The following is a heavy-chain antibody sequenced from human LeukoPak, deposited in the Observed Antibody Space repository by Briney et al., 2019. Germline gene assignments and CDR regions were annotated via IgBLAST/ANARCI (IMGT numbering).Heavy chain of an antibody. CDR2: IDYSGSI. CDR1: GGSISSYY. J-gene: IGHJ3*02. D-gene: IGHD2-2*01. CDR3: ARKYYAGAFDI. V-gene: IGHV4-59*01. Sequence: SETLSLTCTVSGGSISSYYWSWIRQPPGKGLEWIGYIDYSGSINYNPSLKSRVTISVDTSKNQFSLKLSSVTAADTAVYYCARKYYAGAFDIWGQGTMVTVSS.